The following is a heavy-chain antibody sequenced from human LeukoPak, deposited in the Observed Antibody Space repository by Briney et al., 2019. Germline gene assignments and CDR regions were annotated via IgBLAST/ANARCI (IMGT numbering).Heavy chain of an antibody. CDR3: AKAPVTSCRGAFCYPFDY. CDR2: ISSSGSTI. CDR1: GFTFSSYE. D-gene: IGHD2-15*01. J-gene: IGHJ4*02. V-gene: IGHV3-48*03. Sequence: GGSLRLSCAASGFTFSSYEINWVRQAPGKGLEWVSYISSSGSTIKYADSVKGRFTISRGNAKNSLYLQMNSLRAEDTAVYYCAKAPVTSCRGAFCYPFDYWGQGTLVTVSS.